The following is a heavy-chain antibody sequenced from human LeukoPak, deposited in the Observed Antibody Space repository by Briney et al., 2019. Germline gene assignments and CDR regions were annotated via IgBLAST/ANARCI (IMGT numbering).Heavy chain of an antibody. CDR3: ARQRIQLWSYFDY. CDR1: EGTFSSYT. Sequence: SVKVSCKASEGTFSSYTISWVRQAPGQGLEWMGRIIPILGIANYAQKFQGRVTITADKSTSTAYMELSSLRSEDTAVYYCARQRIQLWSYFDYWGQGTLVTVSS. CDR2: IIPILGIA. D-gene: IGHD5-18*01. J-gene: IGHJ4*02. V-gene: IGHV1-69*02.